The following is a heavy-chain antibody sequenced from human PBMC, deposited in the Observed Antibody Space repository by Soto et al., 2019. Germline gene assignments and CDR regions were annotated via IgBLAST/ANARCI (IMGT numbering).Heavy chain of an antibody. CDR1: GGSISSSIYY. CDR3: ARHGVGNARFDY. V-gene: IGHV4-39*01. J-gene: IGHJ4*02. CDR2: IYYSGST. Sequence: SETLSLTCTVSGGSISSSIYYWGWIRQPPGKGLEWIGSIYYSGSTYYNPSLKSRVTISVDTSKNQFSLKLSSVTAADTAVYYCARHGVGNARFDYWGQGTLVTVSS. D-gene: IGHD3-16*01.